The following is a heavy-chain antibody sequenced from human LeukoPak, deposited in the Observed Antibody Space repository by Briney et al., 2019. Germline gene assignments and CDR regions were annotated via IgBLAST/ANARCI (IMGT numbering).Heavy chain of an antibody. CDR2: ISYDGSNK. J-gene: IGHJ5*02. Sequence: GGSLRLSCAASGFTFSSYAMHWVRQAPGKELEWVAVISYDGSNKYYADSVKGRFTISRDNSKNTLYLQMNSLRAEDTAVYYCARDGLYCSGGSCYSNWFDPWGQGTLVTVSS. D-gene: IGHD2-15*01. V-gene: IGHV3-30-3*01. CDR1: GFTFSSYA. CDR3: ARDGLYCSGGSCYSNWFDP.